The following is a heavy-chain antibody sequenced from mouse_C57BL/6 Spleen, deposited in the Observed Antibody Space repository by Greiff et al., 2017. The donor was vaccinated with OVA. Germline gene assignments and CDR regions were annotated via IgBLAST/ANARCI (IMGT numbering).Heavy chain of an antibody. V-gene: IGHV5-17*01. CDR3: ARGYDYVAWFAY. CDR2: ISSGSSTI. D-gene: IGHD2-4*01. Sequence: EVKLVESGGGLVKPGGSLKLSCAASGFTFSDYGMHWVRQAPEKGLEWVAYISSGSSTIYYADTVKGRFTISRDNAKNTLFLQMTSLRSEDTAMYYCARGYDYVAWFAYWGQGTLVTVSA. J-gene: IGHJ3*01. CDR1: GFTFSDYG.